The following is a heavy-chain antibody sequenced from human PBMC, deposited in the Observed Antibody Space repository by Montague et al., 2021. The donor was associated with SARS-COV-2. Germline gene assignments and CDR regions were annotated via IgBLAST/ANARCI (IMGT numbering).Heavy chain of an antibody. CDR2: IYSGGTT. V-gene: IGHV3-53*01. J-gene: IGHJ4*02. D-gene: IGHD3-22*01. Sequence: SRSLSCAASGFTVNKNYMSWVRQAPGKGLEWVSAIYSGGTTYYGDSVKGRFTISRDNSKNTLYLQMNSLRAEDTAVYYCARAETYDSTGPLFYWGQGTLVTVSS. CDR1: GFTVNKNY. CDR3: ARAETYDSTGPLFY.